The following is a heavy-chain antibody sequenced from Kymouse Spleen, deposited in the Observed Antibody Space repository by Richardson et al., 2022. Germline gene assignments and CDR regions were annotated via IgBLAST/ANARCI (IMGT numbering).Heavy chain of an antibody. Sequence: QVQLQESGPGLVKPSETLSLTCTVSGGSISSYYWSWIRQPPGKGLEWIGYIYYSGSTNYNPSLKSRVTISVDTSKNQFSLKLSSVTAADTAVYYCARGPYSGSYYFDYWGQGTLVTVSS. CDR2: IYYSGST. V-gene: IGHV4-59*01. CDR1: GGSISSYY. CDR3: ARGPYSGSYYFDY. D-gene: IGHD1-26*01. J-gene: IGHJ4*02.